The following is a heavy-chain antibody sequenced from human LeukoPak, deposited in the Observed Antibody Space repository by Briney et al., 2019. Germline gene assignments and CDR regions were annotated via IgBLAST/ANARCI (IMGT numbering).Heavy chain of an antibody. CDR2: INHSGST. CDR1: GGSFSGYY. D-gene: IGHD6-13*01. V-gene: IGHV4-34*01. CDR3: ARYPGIAAAGRGRYFDY. J-gene: IGHJ4*02. Sequence: SETLSLTCAVYGGSFSGYYWSWIRQPPGKGLEWIGEINHSGSTNYNPSLKSRVTISVDTSKNQFSLKLSSVTAADTAVYYCARYPGIAAAGRGRYFDYWGQGTLVTVSS.